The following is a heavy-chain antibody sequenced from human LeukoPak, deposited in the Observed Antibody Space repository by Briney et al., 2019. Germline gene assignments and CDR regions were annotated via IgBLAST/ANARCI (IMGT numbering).Heavy chain of an antibody. Sequence: SETLSLTCAVSGHSISSGYYWGWIRQPPGKGLEWIGSIYHSGTTYYNPSVKSQVTISVDTSKNQFSLNLSSVTAADTAVYYCARDYSYFDYWGQGTLVTVSS. CDR3: ARDYSYFDY. D-gene: IGHD4-11*01. CDR1: GHSISSGYY. V-gene: IGHV4-38-2*01. CDR2: IYHSGTT. J-gene: IGHJ4*02.